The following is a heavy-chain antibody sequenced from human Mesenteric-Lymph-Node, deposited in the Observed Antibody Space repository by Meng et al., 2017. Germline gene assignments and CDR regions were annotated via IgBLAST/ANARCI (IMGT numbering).Heavy chain of an antibody. V-gene: IGHV3-7*01. J-gene: IGHJ4*02. D-gene: IGHD3-10*01. CDR1: GFTFSSYW. Sequence: GGSLRLSCAASGFTFSSYWMSWVRQAPGKGLEWVANIKQDGSEKYYVDSVKGRFTISRDNAKNSLYLQMNSLRAEDTAVYYCARDLNYYGSGTRFDYWGQGTLVTVSS. CDR2: IKQDGSEK. CDR3: ARDLNYYGSGTRFDY.